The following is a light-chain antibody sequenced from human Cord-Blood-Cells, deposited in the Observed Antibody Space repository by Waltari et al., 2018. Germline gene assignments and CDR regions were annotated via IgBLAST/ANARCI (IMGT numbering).Light chain of an antibody. J-gene: IGKJ3*01. V-gene: IGKV4-1*01. CDR2: WAS. CDR1: QSVLYSSNNKNY. Sequence: DIVMTQSPDSLAVSLGERDTITCKSSQSVLYSSNNKNYLAWYQQKPGQPPKLLIYWASTRESGVPDRFSGSGSGTDFTLTISSLQAEDVAVYYCQQYYSTPFTFGPGTKVDIK. CDR3: QQYYSTPFT.